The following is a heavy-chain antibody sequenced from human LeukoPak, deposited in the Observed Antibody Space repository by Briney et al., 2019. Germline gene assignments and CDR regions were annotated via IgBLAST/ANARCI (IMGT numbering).Heavy chain of an antibody. CDR2: INPNSGGT. D-gene: IGHD3-22*01. Sequence: ASVKVSCKASGYTFTDYYMHWVRQAPGQGLEWMGWINPNSGGTNYAQKFRGRVTMTRDTSISTAYMELSRLRSDDTAVYYCARASYYYDSGGYPGYYFDYWGQGTLVTVSS. J-gene: IGHJ4*02. V-gene: IGHV1-2*02. CDR1: GYTFTDYY. CDR3: ARASYYYDSGGYPGYYFDY.